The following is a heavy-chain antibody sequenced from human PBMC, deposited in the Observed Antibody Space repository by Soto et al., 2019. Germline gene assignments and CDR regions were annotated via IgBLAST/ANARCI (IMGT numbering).Heavy chain of an antibody. V-gene: IGHV4-59*08. CDR1: GGSISSYD. CDR2: IYYSGST. D-gene: IGHD3-9*01. J-gene: IGHJ4*02. CDR3: GRLEGLATISYYFDY. Sequence: SETLSLTCTVSGGSISSYDWTWIRQPQGKGLERIGSIYYSGSTNYNPSLESRVTISVDKSKNQFSLKLMSLSAADTAVYYCGRLEGLATISYYFDYWGQGALVTVSS.